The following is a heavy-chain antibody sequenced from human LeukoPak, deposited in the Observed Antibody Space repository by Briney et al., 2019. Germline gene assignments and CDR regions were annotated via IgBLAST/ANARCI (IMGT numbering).Heavy chain of an antibody. D-gene: IGHD3-10*01. CDR3: AREGSDYYGSGSYYRSYYYYMDV. CDR2: INHSGST. J-gene: IGHJ6*03. V-gene: IGHV4-34*01. CDR1: GGSISSYY. Sequence: SETLSLTCTVSGGSISSYYWSWIRQPPGKGLEWIGEINHSGSTNYNPSLKSRVTISVDTSKNQFSLKLKSVTAADTAVYYCAREGSDYYGSGSYYRSYYYYMDVWGKGTTVTISS.